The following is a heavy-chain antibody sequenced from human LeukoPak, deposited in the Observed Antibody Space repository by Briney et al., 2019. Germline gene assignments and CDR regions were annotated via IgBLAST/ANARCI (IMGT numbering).Heavy chain of an antibody. J-gene: IGHJ4*02. CDR1: GGSISSGDYY. Sequence: PSQTLSLTCTVSGGSISSGDYYWSWIRQPPGKGLEWVGYIYYSGSTYYNPSLKSRVTLSVDTSKNQFSLKVSSVTAADTAVYYCARRYSSGWYLDYWGQGTLVTVSS. D-gene: IGHD6-19*01. CDR3: ARRYSSGWYLDY. V-gene: IGHV4-30-4*01. CDR2: IYYSGST.